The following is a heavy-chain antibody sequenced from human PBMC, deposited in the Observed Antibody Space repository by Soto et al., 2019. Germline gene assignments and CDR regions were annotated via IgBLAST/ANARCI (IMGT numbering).Heavy chain of an antibody. CDR1: GGSISSSSYY. J-gene: IGHJ5*02. CDR2: IYYSGST. D-gene: IGHD6-19*01. CDR3: ARQRYSSGWYDPLGWFDP. V-gene: IGHV4-39*01. Sequence: SETLSLTCTVSGGSISSSSYYWGWIRQPPGKGLEWIGSIYYSGSTHYNPSLKSRVTISVDTSKNQFSLKLSSVTAADTAVYYCARQRYSSGWYDPLGWFDPWGQGTLVTVSS.